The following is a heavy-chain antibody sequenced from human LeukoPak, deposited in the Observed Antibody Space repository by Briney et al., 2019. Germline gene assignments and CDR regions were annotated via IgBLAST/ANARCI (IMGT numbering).Heavy chain of an antibody. J-gene: IGHJ1*01. CDR1: GFTFNRYA. V-gene: IGHV3-30*01. CDR3: ADGYNPYLQH. CDR2: ISYDGSNK. D-gene: IGHD5-24*01. Sequence: GGSLRLSCAVSGFTFNRYAMHWVRQAPDKGLEWVAVISYDGSNKYHADSVRGRFTISRDNSENTLYLQMNSLRAEDTAVYYCADGYNPYLQHWGQGTLVIVSS.